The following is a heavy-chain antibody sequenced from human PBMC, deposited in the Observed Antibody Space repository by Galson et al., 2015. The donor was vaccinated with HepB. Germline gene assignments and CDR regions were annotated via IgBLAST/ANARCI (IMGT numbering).Heavy chain of an antibody. CDR2: IYYSGST. Sequence: TLSLTCTVSGGSISSAGYYYSWIRQHPGKGLEWIAYIYYSGSTYYNPSLKSRVTISLDTSKNQFSLKLNSVTAADSAVYYCARRREGPYYYMDVWGNGTTVTVSS. V-gene: IGHV4-31*03. CDR3: ARRREGPYYYMDV. J-gene: IGHJ6*03. CDR1: GGSISSAGYY.